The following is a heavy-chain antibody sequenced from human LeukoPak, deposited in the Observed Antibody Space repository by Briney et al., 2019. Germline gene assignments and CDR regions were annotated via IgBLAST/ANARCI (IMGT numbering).Heavy chain of an antibody. CDR1: GGSISSGDYY. D-gene: IGHD3-22*01. Sequence: PSETLSLTCTVSGGSISSGDYYWSWVRQPPGKGLEWIGYIYYSGSTYYNPSLKSRVAISVDTSKNQFSLKLSSVTAADTAVYYCARTSITIIIVVPATYDAFDIWGQGTMVTVSS. CDR2: IYYSGST. CDR3: ARTSITIIIVVPATYDAFDI. V-gene: IGHV4-30-4*01. J-gene: IGHJ3*02.